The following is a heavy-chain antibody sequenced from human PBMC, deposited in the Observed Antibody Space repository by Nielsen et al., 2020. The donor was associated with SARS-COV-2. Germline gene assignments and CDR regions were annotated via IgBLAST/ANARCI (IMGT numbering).Heavy chain of an antibody. CDR2: IDPRGGTT. CDR3: ARRYSGYAGFDY. CDR1: GYTFTSYY. Sequence: ASVKVSCKASGYTFTSYYLHWVRQAPGQGLEWMGMIDPRGGTTSYAQKFQTRVTMTRDTSTRTVYMELSSLRSEDTAVYYCARRYSGYAGFDYWGQGTLVTVSS. D-gene: IGHD5-12*01. J-gene: IGHJ4*02. V-gene: IGHV1-46*01.